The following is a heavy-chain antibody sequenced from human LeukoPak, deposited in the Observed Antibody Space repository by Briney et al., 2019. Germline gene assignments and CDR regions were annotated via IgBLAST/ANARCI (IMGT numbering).Heavy chain of an antibody. CDR2: ISSSGSTI. J-gene: IGHJ4*02. V-gene: IGHV3-48*03. CDR1: GFTFSSYE. Sequence: GGSLRLSCAASGFTFSSYEMNWVRQAPGKGLEWVSYISSSGSTIYYADSVKGRFTISRDNAKNSLYLQMNSLRAEDTAVYYCAREAQLVQFDYWGQGTLVTVSS. D-gene: IGHD6-6*01. CDR3: AREAQLVQFDY.